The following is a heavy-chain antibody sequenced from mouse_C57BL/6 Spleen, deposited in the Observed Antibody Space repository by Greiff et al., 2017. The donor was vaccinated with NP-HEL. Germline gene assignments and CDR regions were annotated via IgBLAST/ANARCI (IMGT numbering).Heavy chain of an antibody. V-gene: IGHV5-4*01. J-gene: IGHJ4*01. CDR3: ARDSTGPYAMDY. CDR2: ISDGGSYT. CDR1: GFTFSSYA. D-gene: IGHD4-1*02. Sequence: EVQLQQSGGGLVKPGGSLKLSCAASGFTFSSYAMSWVRQTPEKRLEWVATISDGGSYTYYPDNVKGRFTISRDNAKNNLYLQMSHLKSEDTAMYYCARDSTGPYAMDYWGQGTSVTVSS.